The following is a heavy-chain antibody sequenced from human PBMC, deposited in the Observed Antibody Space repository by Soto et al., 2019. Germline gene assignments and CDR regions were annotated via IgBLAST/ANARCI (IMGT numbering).Heavy chain of an antibody. CDR2: IYYSGST. V-gene: IGHV4-39*01. CDR1: GGSISSSSYY. CDR3: ARRRAWGYCSSTSCPSPFDY. D-gene: IGHD2-2*01. Sequence: SETLSLTCTVSGGSISSSSYYWGWIRQPPGKGQEWIGSIYYSGSTYYNPSLKSRVTISVDTSKNQFSLKLSSVTAADTAVYYCARRRAWGYCSSTSCPSPFDYWGQGTLVTVSS. J-gene: IGHJ4*02.